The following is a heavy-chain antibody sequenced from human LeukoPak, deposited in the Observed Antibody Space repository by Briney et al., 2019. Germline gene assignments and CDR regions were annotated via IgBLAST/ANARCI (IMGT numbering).Heavy chain of an antibody. V-gene: IGHV4-4*07. CDR3: ATGGYFDSSGYYRTPIDY. D-gene: IGHD3-22*01. CDR1: GGSISSYF. CDR2: IQSSGSA. Sequence: SETLSLTCTVSGGSISSYFWSWIRQPAGKGLEVIERIQSSGSAIYNPSLKSRVTVSVDMARNQFSLELSSVTAADTAVYCCATGGYFDSSGYYRTPIDYWGQGTPVTVSS. J-gene: IGHJ4*02.